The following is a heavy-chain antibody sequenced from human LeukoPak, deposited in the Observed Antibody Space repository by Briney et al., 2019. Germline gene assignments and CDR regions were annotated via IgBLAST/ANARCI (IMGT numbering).Heavy chain of an antibody. CDR3: ARWEHVAYDILTGSTDAFDI. J-gene: IGHJ3*02. Sequence: GETLKISCKGSGYSFTSYWIGWVRQMPGKGLEWMGIIYPGDSDTRYSPSFQGQVTISADKSISTAYLQWSSLKASDTAMYYCARWEHVAYDILTGSTDAFDIWGQGTMVTVSS. V-gene: IGHV5-51*01. CDR2: IYPGDSDT. CDR1: GYSFTSYW. D-gene: IGHD3-9*01.